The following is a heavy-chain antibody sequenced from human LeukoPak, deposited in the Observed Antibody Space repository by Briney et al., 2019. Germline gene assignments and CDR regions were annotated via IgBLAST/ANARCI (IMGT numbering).Heavy chain of an antibody. J-gene: IGHJ4*02. D-gene: IGHD1-1*01. CDR1: GFPFIEYS. V-gene: IGHV3-48*01. CDR3: ARDHNYAFDN. Sequence: GGSLRLSCTASGFPFIEYSMNWVRQAPGKGLGWISYIGIDSGNTKYADSVRGRFTISADKAKNSLYLQMNSLRVEDTAVYYCARDHNYAFDNWGQGTLVSVAS. CDR2: IGIDSGNT.